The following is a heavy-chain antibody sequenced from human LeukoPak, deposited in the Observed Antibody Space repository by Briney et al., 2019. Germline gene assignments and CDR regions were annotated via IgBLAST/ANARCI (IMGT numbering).Heavy chain of an antibody. J-gene: IGHJ4*02. CDR2: ISGSGGST. Sequence: PVGSLRLSCAASGFTLSSSGMRWVRQALGRGLGWVSAISGSGGSTYYADSVKGRFTISRDNSKNTLYLQMNSLRAEDTAVYYCAKSLDYDSSGYSVDWGQGTLVTVSS. V-gene: IGHV3-23*01. CDR1: GFTLSSSG. D-gene: IGHD3-22*01. CDR3: AKSLDYDSSGYSVD.